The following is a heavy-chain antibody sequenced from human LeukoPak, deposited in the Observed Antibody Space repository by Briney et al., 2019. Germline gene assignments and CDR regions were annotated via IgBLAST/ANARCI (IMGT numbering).Heavy chain of an antibody. V-gene: IGHV4-39*07. Sequence: SETLSLTCTVSGGSISSSSYYWGWIRQPPGKGLEWIGSIYYSGSTYYNPSLKSRVTISVDTSKNQFSLKLSSVTAADTAVYYCARDLSGYSYGFRGDYWGQGTLVTVSS. CDR3: ARDLSGYSYGFRGDY. CDR2: IYYSGST. CDR1: GGSISSSSYY. D-gene: IGHD5-18*01. J-gene: IGHJ4*02.